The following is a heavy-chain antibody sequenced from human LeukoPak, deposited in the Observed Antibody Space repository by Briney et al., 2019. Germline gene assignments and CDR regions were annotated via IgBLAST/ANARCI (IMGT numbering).Heavy chain of an antibody. CDR3: AKEVALGSGWYGGYYYFDY. D-gene: IGHD6-19*01. V-gene: IGHV3-23*01. CDR1: GFTFSSYA. Sequence: PGGSLRLSCAASGFTFSSYAMSWVRQAPGKGLEWVSAISGSGGSTYYADSVKGRFTISRDNSKNTLYLQMNSLRAEDTAVYYCAKEVALGSGWYGGYYYFDYWGQGTLVTVSS. CDR2: ISGSGGST. J-gene: IGHJ4*02.